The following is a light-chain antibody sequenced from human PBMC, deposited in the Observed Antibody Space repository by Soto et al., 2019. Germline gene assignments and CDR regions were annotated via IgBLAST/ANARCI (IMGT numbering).Light chain of an antibody. CDR3: QQYDSSPPSYT. V-gene: IGKV3-20*01. J-gene: IGKJ2*01. Sequence: EIVLTQSPGTLSLSPGERATLSCRASQSLTSSYLAWYQQKPGQAPRLLIYGASSRATGIPDRFSGSGSGTDFTLTISRLEPEDFAVYYCQQYDSSPPSYTFGQGTKLEIK. CDR1: QSLTSSY. CDR2: GAS.